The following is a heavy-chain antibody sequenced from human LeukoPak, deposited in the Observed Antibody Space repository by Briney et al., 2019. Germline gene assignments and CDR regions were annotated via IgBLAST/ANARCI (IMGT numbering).Heavy chain of an antibody. CDR3: ARILRWPNPFDQ. Sequence: GGSLRLSCAASGFTFSGYAMNWVRQAPGKGLKWVSTISGNGGTTYYADSVKGRFTISRDNSKNTLYLQMNSLRAEDTAVYYCARILRWPNPFDQWGQGTLVTVSS. CDR1: GFTFSGYA. D-gene: IGHD4-23*01. CDR2: ISGNGGTT. V-gene: IGHV3-23*01. J-gene: IGHJ4*02.